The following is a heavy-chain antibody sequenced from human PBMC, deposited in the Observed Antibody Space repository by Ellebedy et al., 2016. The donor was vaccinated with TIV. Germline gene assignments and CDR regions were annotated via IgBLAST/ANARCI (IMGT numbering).Heavy chain of an antibody. CDR2: ITSKTDGVTT. Sequence: PGGSLRLSFAASGFPSSNAWMNWVRKAPGKGLNWVDHITSKTDGVTTDYTAPVKGRFTISRDDSKNTQYLQMNSLKTEDTAVYYCTTNFYGSGRGHYHYEKDVWGQGTTVTVSS. CDR3: TTNFYGSGRGHYHYEKDV. D-gene: IGHD3-10*01. J-gene: IGHJ6*02. CDR1: GFPSSNAW. V-gene: IGHV3-15*01.